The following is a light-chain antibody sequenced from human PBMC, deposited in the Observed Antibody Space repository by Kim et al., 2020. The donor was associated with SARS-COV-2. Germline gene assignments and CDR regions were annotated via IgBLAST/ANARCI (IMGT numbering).Light chain of an antibody. CDR2: YDS. Sequence: APGKTARMARGGNNIGSKGVPWYQQKPGQAPVLVIYYDSDRPSGIPERFAGSNSGNTATLTISRVEAGDEADYYCQVWDSSSDHRVFGGGTQLTVL. J-gene: IGLJ3*02. CDR3: QVWDSSSDHRV. V-gene: IGLV3-21*04. CDR1: NIGSKG.